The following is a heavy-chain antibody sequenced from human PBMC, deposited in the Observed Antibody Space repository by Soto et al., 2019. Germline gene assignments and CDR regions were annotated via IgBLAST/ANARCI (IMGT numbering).Heavy chain of an antibody. CDR3: ARDSTAGGWFDP. Sequence: QVQLVQSGAEVKKPGSSVKVSCKASGGTFSSYAISWVRQAPGQGLEWMGGIIPIFGTANYAQKFQGRVTIXAEXCTSTADMELSSLRSEDTAVYYCARDSTAGGWFDPWGQGTLVTVSS. CDR2: IIPIFGTA. J-gene: IGHJ5*02. V-gene: IGHV1-69*12. D-gene: IGHD6-13*01. CDR1: GGTFSSYA.